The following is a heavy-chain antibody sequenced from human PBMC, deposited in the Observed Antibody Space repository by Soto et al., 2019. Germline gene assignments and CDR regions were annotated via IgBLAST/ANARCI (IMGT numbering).Heavy chain of an antibody. Sequence: EVQLLESGGGLVRPGGSLRLSCAASGFTFYNYAMNWVRQAPGKGLEWVATISGGGDGTYYADSVKGRFTISRDNSRNTVYLPMNSLRAEDTAVYYCAKKGLGSLANYCTTGDCHYAFDVWGQGTMVTVSS. D-gene: IGHD2-8*01. J-gene: IGHJ3*01. CDR1: GFTFYNYA. CDR2: ISGGGDGT. CDR3: AKKGLGSLANYCTTGDCHYAFDV. V-gene: IGHV3-23*01.